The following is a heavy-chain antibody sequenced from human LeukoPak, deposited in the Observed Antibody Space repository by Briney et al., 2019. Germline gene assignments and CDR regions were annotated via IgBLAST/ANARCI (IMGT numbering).Heavy chain of an antibody. V-gene: IGHV1-58*02. D-gene: IGHD1-26*01. CDR1: VYTFTSSS. J-gene: IGHJ4*02. CDR3: AAAPPIVGATGGDY. CDR2: IAIGSGNT. Sequence: SVKLSCKVSVYTFTSSSMQWVRQARGQRFVWIGWIAIGSGNTNSAQKCQEGVTITRDMSTRTQYIELSRLRAEDTAVYYCAAAPPIVGATGGDYWGQGNLVTVSS.